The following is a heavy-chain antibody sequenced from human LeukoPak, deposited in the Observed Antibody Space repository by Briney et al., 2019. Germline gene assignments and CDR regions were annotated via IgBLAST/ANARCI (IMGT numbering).Heavy chain of an antibody. J-gene: IGHJ4*02. CDR2: ISISSSYI. V-gene: IGHV3-21*01. D-gene: IGHD1-14*01. CDR1: GFTFSSYS. CDR3: ARGTAAGGTGGDY. Sequence: GGSLRLSCAASGFTFSSYSMNWVRQAPGKGLEWVSSISISSSYIYYADSVKGRFTISRDNAKNSLYLQMNSLRAEDTAVYYCARGTAAGGTGGDYWGQGTLVTVSS.